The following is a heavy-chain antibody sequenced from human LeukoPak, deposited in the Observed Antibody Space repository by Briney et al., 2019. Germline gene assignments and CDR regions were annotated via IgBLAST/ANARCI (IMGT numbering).Heavy chain of an antibody. CDR3: AKGGISEDGLDS. D-gene: IGHD6-19*01. CDR2: IWYDGSNK. V-gene: IGHV3-33*06. Sequence: GGSLRLSCAASGFTFSSYGMHWVRQAPGKGLEWVAVIWYDGSNKYYADSVKGRFTISRDNSKNTLYLQMNSLRAEDTAVYYCAKGGISEDGLDSWGQGTLVTVSS. J-gene: IGHJ4*02. CDR1: GFTFSSYG.